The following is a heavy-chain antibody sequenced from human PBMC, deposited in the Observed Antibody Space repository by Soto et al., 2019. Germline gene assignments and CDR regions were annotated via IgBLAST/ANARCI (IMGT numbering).Heavy chain of an antibody. Sequence: ASVKVSCKASGYTXSRYDFNWVRQAPGQGLEWMGWMNPDNGNTDSAQKFQGRVTLTRDTSIRTAYMELSALTSDDTAMYYCARGGDYGDYPFDYWGQGTMVTVS. V-gene: IGHV1-8*01. CDR2: MNPDNGNT. CDR1: GYTXSRYD. CDR3: ARGGDYGDYPFDY. D-gene: IGHD4-17*01. J-gene: IGHJ4*02.